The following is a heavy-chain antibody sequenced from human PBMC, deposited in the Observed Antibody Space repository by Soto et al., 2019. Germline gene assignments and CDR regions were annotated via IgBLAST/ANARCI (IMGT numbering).Heavy chain of an antibody. CDR2: ISWNSGSI. J-gene: IGHJ6*04. V-gene: IGHV3-9*01. Sequence: GGSLRLSCAASGFTFDDYAMHWVRQAPGKGLEWVSGISWNSGSIGYADSVKGRFTISRDNAKNSLYLQMNSLRAEDTALYYCAKDGLLWGLWGSGDYFMDVWGKGTTVTVSS. D-gene: IGHD4-17*01. CDR1: GFTFDDYA. CDR3: AKDGLLWGLWGSGDYFMDV.